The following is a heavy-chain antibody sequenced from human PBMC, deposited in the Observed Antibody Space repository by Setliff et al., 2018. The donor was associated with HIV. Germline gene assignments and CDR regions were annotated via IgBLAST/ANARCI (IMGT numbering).Heavy chain of an antibody. J-gene: IGHJ4*02. V-gene: IGHV4-34*01. Sequence: SSETLSLTCAVYGGSFSDYYWSWIRQPPGKGLEWIGEINHSGSTNYNPSYQSRVTVSLATSKIQFSLKLNSVTAADTGVYYCAAFDSGRDVWGQGTLVTVSS. CDR3: AAFDSGRDV. CDR2: INHSGST. D-gene: IGHD6-19*01. CDR1: GGSFSDYY.